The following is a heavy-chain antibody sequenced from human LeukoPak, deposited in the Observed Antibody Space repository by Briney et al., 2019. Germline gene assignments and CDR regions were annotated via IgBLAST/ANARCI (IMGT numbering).Heavy chain of an antibody. Sequence: GGSLRLSCAASGFTFSSYAMSWVRQAPGKGLEWVSAISGSGGSTYYADSVKGRFTISRDNSKNTLYRKMNSLRAEDTAVYYSAKIVGATGDYWGQGTLVTVSS. CDR3: AKIVGATGDY. J-gene: IGHJ4*02. CDR1: GFTFSSYA. CDR2: ISGSGGST. V-gene: IGHV3-23*01. D-gene: IGHD1-26*01.